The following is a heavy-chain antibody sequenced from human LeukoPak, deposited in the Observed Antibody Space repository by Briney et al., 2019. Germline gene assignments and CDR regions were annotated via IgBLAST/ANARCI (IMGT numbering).Heavy chain of an antibody. J-gene: IGHJ4*02. V-gene: IGHV5-51*01. CDR1: GYSFTSYW. CDR3: ARGSSMVTDSDFDY. D-gene: IGHD5-18*01. CDR2: FYPVDSDT. Sequence: GEPLKISCKGSGYSFTSYWIGCVRQLPGKGLEWMGIFYPVDSDTSYSPSIQDQVTNSADKSISTAYLQWSSLKASDTAMYYCARGSSMVTDSDFDYWGQGTLVTVSS.